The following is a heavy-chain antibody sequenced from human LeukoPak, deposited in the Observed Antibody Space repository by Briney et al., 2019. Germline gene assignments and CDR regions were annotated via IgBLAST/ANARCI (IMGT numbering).Heavy chain of an antibody. CDR3: ARVLSGATMIFDY. V-gene: IGHV3-11*01. Sequence: GGSLRLSCAASGFTFSDYYTSWIRQAPGKGLEWVSYISSSGSTIYYADSVKGRFTISRDNAKNSLYLRMNSLRAEDTAVYYCARVLSGATMIFDYWGQGTLVTVSS. J-gene: IGHJ4*02. CDR2: ISSSGSTI. D-gene: IGHD1-26*01. CDR1: GFTFSDYY.